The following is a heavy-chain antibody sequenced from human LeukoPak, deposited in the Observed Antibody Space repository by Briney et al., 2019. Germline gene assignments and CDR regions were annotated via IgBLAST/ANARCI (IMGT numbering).Heavy chain of an antibody. CDR3: ARHLSDITSSPNY. D-gene: IGHD2-2*01. CDR2: IYPRDSRT. Sequence: GESLNISWKGSGYSFSSYWIAWVRQMPGKGLEWMGVIYPRDSRTTCSTSLQDQVTISDDKSISTAYLQWTSLKASDTAMYYCARHLSDITSSPNYWGPGTLVTVSS. V-gene: IGHV5-51*01. CDR1: GYSFSSYW. J-gene: IGHJ4*02.